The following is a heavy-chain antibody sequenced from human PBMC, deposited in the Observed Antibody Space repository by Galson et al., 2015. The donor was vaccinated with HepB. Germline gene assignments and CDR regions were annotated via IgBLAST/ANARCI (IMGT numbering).Heavy chain of an antibody. CDR1: GYSFSSFW. Sequence: QSGAEVKKPGESLKISCKGSGYSFSSFWIGWVRQMPGLGLELMGIIYPSDSDTRYSPSFQGQVTISADKSISTAYLQWSSLKASDSAVYFCARRQGYSDYWGQGTLVTVSS. V-gene: IGHV5-51*03. J-gene: IGHJ4*02. CDR2: IYPSDSDT. CDR3: ARRQGYSDY.